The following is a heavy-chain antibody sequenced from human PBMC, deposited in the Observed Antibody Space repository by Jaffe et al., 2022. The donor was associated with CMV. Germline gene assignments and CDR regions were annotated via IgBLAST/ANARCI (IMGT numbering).Heavy chain of an antibody. Sequence: EVQLVESGGGLVQPGGSLRLSCAASGFTFSSYEMNWVRQAPGKGLEWVSYISSSGSTIYYADSVKGRFTISRDNAKNSLYLQMNSLRAEDTAVYYCARDQRSYYDYVWGSYRHDGQGMDVWGKGTTVTVSS. V-gene: IGHV3-48*03. J-gene: IGHJ6*04. CDR2: ISSSGSTI. D-gene: IGHD3-16*02. CDR3: ARDQRSYYDYVWGSYRHDGQGMDV. CDR1: GFTFSSYE.